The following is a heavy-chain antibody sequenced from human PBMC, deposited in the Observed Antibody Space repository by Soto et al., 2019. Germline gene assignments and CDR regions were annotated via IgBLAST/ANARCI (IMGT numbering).Heavy chain of an antibody. CDR3: ASGQQVILRYYYGLDV. D-gene: IGHD6-13*01. Sequence: EVQLVETGGGLIQPGGSLRLSCAVSGFTVSTNYMSWVRQAPGKGLEWVSVIYYDDGSTYYADSVKGRFSISRDSSRNTLYLKTNSLRAEDTAVYYCASGQQVILRYYYGLDVWGQGTTVTVSS. CDR1: GFTVSTNY. CDR2: IYYDDGST. J-gene: IGHJ6*02. V-gene: IGHV3-53*02.